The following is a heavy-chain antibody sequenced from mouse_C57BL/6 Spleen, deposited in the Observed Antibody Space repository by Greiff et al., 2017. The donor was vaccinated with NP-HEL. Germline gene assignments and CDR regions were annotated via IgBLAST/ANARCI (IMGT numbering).Heavy chain of an antibody. D-gene: IGHD4-1*01. CDR2: INPNNGGT. V-gene: IGHV1-26*01. J-gene: IGHJ2*01. CDR1: GYTFTDYY. Sequence: EVQLQQSGPELVKPGASVKISCKASGYTFTDYYMNWVKQSQGKSLEWIGDINPNNGGTSYNQKFKGKATLTVDKSSSTAYMELRSLTSEDSAVYYCARLLTGTYYFDYWGQGTTLTVSS. CDR3: ARLLTGTYYFDY.